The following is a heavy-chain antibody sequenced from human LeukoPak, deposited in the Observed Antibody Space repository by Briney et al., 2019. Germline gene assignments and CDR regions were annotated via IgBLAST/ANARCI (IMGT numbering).Heavy chain of an antibody. CDR3: ARDRREYSSSGGDFDY. D-gene: IGHD6-6*01. CDR1: GYTFSSYG. CDR2: ISASNGNT. J-gene: IGHJ4*02. Sequence: GASVKVSCKASGYTFSSYGISWVRQAPGQGLEWMGWISASNGNTNYAQKVQGRVTMTTDTSTSTAYMELRSLRSDDTAVYYCARDRREYSSSGGDFDYWGQGTLVTVSS. V-gene: IGHV1-18*01.